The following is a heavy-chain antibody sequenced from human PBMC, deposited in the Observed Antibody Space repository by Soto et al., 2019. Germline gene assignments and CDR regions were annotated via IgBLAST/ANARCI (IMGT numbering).Heavy chain of an antibody. Sequence: PSDTLSLTCAVSGGSISSGGYSWSWIRQPPGKGLEWIGYIYHSGSTYYNPSLKSRVTISVDRSKNQFSLKLSSVTAADTAVYYCARVSGYSYDNYGMDVWGQGTTVTVSS. CDR2: IYHSGST. V-gene: IGHV4-30-2*01. CDR3: ARVSGYSYDNYGMDV. J-gene: IGHJ6*02. CDR1: GGSISSGGYS. D-gene: IGHD5-18*01.